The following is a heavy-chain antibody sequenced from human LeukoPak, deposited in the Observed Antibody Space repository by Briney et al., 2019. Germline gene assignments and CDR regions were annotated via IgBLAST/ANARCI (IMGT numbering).Heavy chain of an antibody. CDR1: GYTFTSYA. CDR3: ARDLSRRGWLQRTYYFDY. D-gene: IGHD5-24*01. Sequence: ASVKVSCKASGYTFTSYAMNWVRQAPGQGLEWMGWINTNTGNPTYAQGFTGRFVFSLDTSVSTAYLQISSLKAEDTAVYYCARDLSRRGWLQRTYYFDYWGQGTLVTVSS. V-gene: IGHV7-4-1*02. CDR2: INTNTGNP. J-gene: IGHJ4*02.